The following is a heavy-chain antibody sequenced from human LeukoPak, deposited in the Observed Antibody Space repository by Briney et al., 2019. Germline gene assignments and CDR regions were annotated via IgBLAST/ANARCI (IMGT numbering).Heavy chain of an antibody. J-gene: IGHJ6*02. V-gene: IGHV1-18*01. CDR3: ASERIAVAGSGPRPYYYYYGMDV. D-gene: IGHD6-19*01. CDR1: GYTFTSYG. CDR2: ISAYNGNT. Sequence: VASVKVSCKASGYTFTSYGISWVRQAPGQGLEWMGGISAYNGNTNYAQKLQGRVTMTTDTSTSTAYMELRSLRSDDTAVYYCASERIAVAGSGPRPYYYYYGMDVWGQGTTVTVSS.